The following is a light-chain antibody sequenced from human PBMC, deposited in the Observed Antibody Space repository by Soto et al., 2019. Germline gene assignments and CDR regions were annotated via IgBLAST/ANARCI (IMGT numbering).Light chain of an antibody. CDR2: ATS. CDR3: QQSYSCTRT. Sequence: DIQMTQSPSSLSASVGERVSITCRESQSIRTYLSWYQQKQGKAPKVXIYATSPLQSGVLSRFSGSGSGIDFTLTISALQSDDFAIYYCQQSYSCTRTFGQGTKVDIK. V-gene: IGKV1-39*01. CDR1: QSIRTY. J-gene: IGKJ1*01.